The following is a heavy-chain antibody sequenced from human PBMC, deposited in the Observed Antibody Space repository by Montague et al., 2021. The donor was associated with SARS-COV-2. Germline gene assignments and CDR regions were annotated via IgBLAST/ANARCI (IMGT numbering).Heavy chain of an antibody. D-gene: IGHD2-2*01. CDR3: ARIPVGSKYYFDF. V-gene: IGHV6-1*01. CDR1: GDSVAVEIPT. CDR2: TYYRSKWYN. Sequence: CAISGDSVAVEIPTRSSERQSPALQLEWLVGTYYRSKWYNDYAESVKSRITIDPNTSKHQFSLHLNSVTPEDTAVYYCARIPVGSKYYFDFWGQGTLVTVSS. J-gene: IGHJ4*02.